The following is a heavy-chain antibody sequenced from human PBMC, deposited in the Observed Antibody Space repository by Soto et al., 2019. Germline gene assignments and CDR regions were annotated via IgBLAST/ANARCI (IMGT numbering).Heavy chain of an antibody. V-gene: IGHV1-69*04. J-gene: IGHJ4*02. D-gene: IGHD5-12*01. CDR3: ARDSPIGSTFSGYDAIDY. CDR1: GGTFSNDI. CDR2: IIPLLDIA. Sequence: ASVKVSCKTSGGTFSNDIITWVRQAPGQGLEWMGRIIPLLDIANYAQKFQGRVTITADKSTSTAYMELNSLRSEDTAVYYCARDSPIGSTFSGYDAIDYWGQGTLVTVSS.